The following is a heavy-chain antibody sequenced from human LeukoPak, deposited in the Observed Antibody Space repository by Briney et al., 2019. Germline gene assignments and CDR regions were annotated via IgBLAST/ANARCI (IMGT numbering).Heavy chain of an antibody. Sequence: GASVKVSCKASGYTFTSYYMHWVRQAPGQGLEWMGIINPSGGSTSYAQKFQGRVTMTSDTSKNQFSLKLSSVTAADTAVYYCATGTGDFDYWGQGTLVTVSS. CDR2: INPSGGST. V-gene: IGHV1-46*01. J-gene: IGHJ4*02. CDR3: ATGTGDFDY. D-gene: IGHD3-10*01. CDR1: GYTFTSYY.